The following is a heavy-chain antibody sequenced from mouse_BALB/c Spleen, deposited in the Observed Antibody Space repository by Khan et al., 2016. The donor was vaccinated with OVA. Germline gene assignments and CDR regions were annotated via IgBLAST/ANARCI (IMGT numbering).Heavy chain of an antibody. V-gene: IGHV2-6-1*01. CDR2: IWSDGST. Sequence: QVQLKESGPGLVAPSQSLSITCTISGFSLTNYGVHWIRQPPGKGLEWLVVIWSDGSTTYNSALKSRLTITTDNSKSQAFLQMTSLQTDNTAIYFCARQPYYHYNIMDYWGQGTSVTVSS. J-gene: IGHJ4*01. CDR3: ARQPYYHYNIMDY. CDR1: GFSLTNYG. D-gene: IGHD2-10*01.